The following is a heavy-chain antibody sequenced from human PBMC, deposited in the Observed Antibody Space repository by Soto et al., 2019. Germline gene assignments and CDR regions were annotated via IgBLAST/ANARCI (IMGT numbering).Heavy chain of an antibody. CDR2: AYYRSKWYN. Sequence: SQTLSLTCAISGDSVSSSSAAWNWIRQSPSRGLEWLGRAYYRSKWYNDYAVSVKSRITINPDTSKNQFSLQLNSVTPEDTAVYYCAREGRIRNYYGMDVWGQGTTVTVSS. V-gene: IGHV6-1*01. D-gene: IGHD1-26*01. CDR1: GDSVSSSSAA. CDR3: AREGRIRNYYGMDV. J-gene: IGHJ6*02.